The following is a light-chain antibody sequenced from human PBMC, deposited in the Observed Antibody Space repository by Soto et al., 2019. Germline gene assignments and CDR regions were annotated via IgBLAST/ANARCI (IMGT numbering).Light chain of an antibody. Sequence: QSALTQPPSASGAPVQSVTISCTVTSSDVGGYNYVSWYQQYPGKVPKLMVFEVNKRPSGVPDRFSGSKSGNTASLTVSGLQAEDEADYYCTSYAGGNNVFGTGTKVTVL. V-gene: IGLV2-8*01. J-gene: IGLJ1*01. CDR1: SSDVGGYNY. CDR3: TSYAGGNNV. CDR2: EVN.